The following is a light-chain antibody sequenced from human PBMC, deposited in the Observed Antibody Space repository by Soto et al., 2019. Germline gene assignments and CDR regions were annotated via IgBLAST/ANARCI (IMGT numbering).Light chain of an antibody. CDR2: GAS. CDR3: QQYGSSPPYT. CDR1: QSVSSSY. V-gene: IGKV3-20*01. J-gene: IGKJ2*01. Sequence: EIVLTQSPGTLSLSPGERATLSCRASQSVSSSYLAWYQQKPGQAPRLLIYGASSRATGIPDRFSGSGSGTDFALTISRLEPEDFAVYNCQQYGSSPPYTFGHGTQLKIK.